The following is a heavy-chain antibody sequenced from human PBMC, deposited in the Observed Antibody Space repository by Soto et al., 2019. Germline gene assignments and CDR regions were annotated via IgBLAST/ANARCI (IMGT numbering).Heavy chain of an antibody. D-gene: IGHD1-26*01. V-gene: IGHV3-30*18. CDR1: GFTFSDYG. CDR3: AKEGSPKVSRWDDY. CDR2: ISHEGSVQ. Sequence: LRLSCAASGFTFSDYGIDWIRQAPGKGLEWVAVISHEGSVQYYADSVKGRFTVSRDNSKNILYLQMNSLRPEDTAMYYCAKEGSPKVSRWDDYCGHGTLFTVSP. J-gene: IGHJ4*01.